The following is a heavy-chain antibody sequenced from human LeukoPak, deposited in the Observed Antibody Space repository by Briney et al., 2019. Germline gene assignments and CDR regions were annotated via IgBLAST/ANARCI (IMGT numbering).Heavy chain of an antibody. CDR3: AHEGWDYDAFDI. Sequence: GESLKISCKGSGYSFTSYWIGWVRQMPGKGLEWMGIFYPGDSDPRYSPSFEGQVTTSADKSVSTVYLQWSSPKASDTAMYYCAHEGWDYDAFDIWGQGTMVTVSS. V-gene: IGHV5-51*01. CDR1: GYSFTSYW. CDR2: FYPGDSDP. D-gene: IGHD1-26*01. J-gene: IGHJ3*02.